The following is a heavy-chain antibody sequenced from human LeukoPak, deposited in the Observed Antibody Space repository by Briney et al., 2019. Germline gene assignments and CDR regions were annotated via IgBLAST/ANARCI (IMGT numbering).Heavy chain of an antibody. CDR1: GFTFSSYA. CDR3: ARDLAREKASDYYYGMDV. D-gene: IGHD1-26*01. Sequence: PGGFLRLSCAASGFTFSSYAMPWVRQAPGKGLEWVAVISYDGSNKYYADSVKGRFTISRDNSKNTLYLQMNSLRAEDTAVYYCARDLAREKASDYYYGMDVWGQGTTVTVSS. V-gene: IGHV3-30-3*01. J-gene: IGHJ6*02. CDR2: ISYDGSNK.